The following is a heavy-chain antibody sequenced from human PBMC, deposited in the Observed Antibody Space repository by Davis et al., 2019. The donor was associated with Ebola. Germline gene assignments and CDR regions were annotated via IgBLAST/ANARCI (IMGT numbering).Heavy chain of an antibody. V-gene: IGHV4-31*03. Sequence: SETLSLTCTVSGGSISSGGYYWSWIRQHPGKGLEWIGYIYYSGSTYYNPSLKSRVTISVDTSKNQFSLKLSSVTAADTAVYYCASGYSYGYNYYYGMDVWGQGTTVTVSS. CDR3: ASGYSYGYNYYYGMDV. D-gene: IGHD5-18*01. J-gene: IGHJ6*02. CDR2: IYYSGST. CDR1: GGSISSGGYY.